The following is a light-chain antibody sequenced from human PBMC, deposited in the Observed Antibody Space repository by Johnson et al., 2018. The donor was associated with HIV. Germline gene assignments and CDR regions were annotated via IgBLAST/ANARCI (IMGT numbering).Light chain of an antibody. CDR3: GSWDSSLSAHYV. CDR1: SSNIWNNY. V-gene: IGLV1-51*02. J-gene: IGLJ1*01. Sequence: QSVLTQPPSVSADPGQNVTISCSGSSSNIWNNYVSWYQQLPGTAPKLLIYEKNKRPSGIPDRFSASKSGTSATLGITGLQPGDEADYYCGSWDSSLSAHYVFGTGTKVTVL. CDR2: EKN.